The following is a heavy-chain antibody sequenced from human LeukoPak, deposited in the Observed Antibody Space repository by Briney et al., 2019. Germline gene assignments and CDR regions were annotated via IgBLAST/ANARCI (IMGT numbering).Heavy chain of an antibody. CDR2: MNPNSGNT. D-gene: IGHD5-18*01. CDR3: ARVIGVDKAMASGMDV. CDR1: GYTLTSYD. V-gene: IGHV1-8*01. J-gene: IGHJ6*02. Sequence: ASVKVSCKASGYTLTSYDINWVRQATGQGLERMGWMNPNSGNTGYAHKFQGRVTMTRNTSISTAYMELSSLRSEDTAVYYCARVIGVDKAMASGMDVWGQGTTVTVSS.